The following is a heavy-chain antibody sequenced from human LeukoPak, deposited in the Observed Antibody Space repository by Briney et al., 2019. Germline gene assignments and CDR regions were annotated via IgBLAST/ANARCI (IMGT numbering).Heavy chain of an antibody. CDR1: GFTFSSYG. D-gene: IGHD4-17*01. Sequence: QPGRSLRLSCAASGFTFSSYGMHWVRQAPGKGLEWVAVISYDGSDKDYADSVKGRFTISRDNSNNTLYLQMNSLRPEDTAVYYCAKDSPRYGDYDYWGQGTLVTVSS. CDR3: AKDSPRYGDYDY. CDR2: ISYDGSDK. J-gene: IGHJ4*02. V-gene: IGHV3-30*18.